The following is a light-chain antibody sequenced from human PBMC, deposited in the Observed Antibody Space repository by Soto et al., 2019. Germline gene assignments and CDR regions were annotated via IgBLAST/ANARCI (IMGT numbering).Light chain of an antibody. CDR1: QSVSSK. V-gene: IGKV3-15*01. CDR2: SAS. J-gene: IGKJ1*01. CDR3: HLFNHWLTWT. Sequence: EIGMTQSPGPLSLSPGQIATLSCRASQSVSSKLDCYQQRPGQAPRLLIYSASTRATGIPARFSGCGSGTKFTHTISSRQDEDVAVYYCHLFNHWLTWTFGRGTKVEIK.